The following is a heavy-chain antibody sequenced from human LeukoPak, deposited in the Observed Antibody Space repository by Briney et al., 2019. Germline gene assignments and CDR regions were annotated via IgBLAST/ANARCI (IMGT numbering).Heavy chain of an antibody. CDR1: GFTVSSNY. CDR3: ARSRDFWSGYYAFDY. J-gene: IGHJ4*02. CDR2: IYSGGST. V-gene: IGHV3-66*02. Sequence: PGGSLRLSCAASGFTVSSNYMCWVRQAPGKGLEWVSVIYSGGSTYYADPVKGRFTISRDNSKNTLYLQMNSLRAEDTAVYYCARSRDFWSGYYAFDYWRQGTLVTVSS. D-gene: IGHD3-3*01.